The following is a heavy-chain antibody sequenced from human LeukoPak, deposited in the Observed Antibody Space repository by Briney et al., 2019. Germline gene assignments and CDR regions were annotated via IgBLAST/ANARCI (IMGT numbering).Heavy chain of an antibody. Sequence: ASVKVSCKASGYTFTNYGISWVRQAPGQGLEWMGWISAYNGNTNYAQKVQGRVTMTTDTSTSTAYMERRSLRSDDTAVYYCAREEFTYYYESSGYYYSFDYWGQGTLVTVSS. D-gene: IGHD3-22*01. V-gene: IGHV1-18*01. J-gene: IGHJ4*02. CDR3: AREEFTYYYESSGYYYSFDY. CDR1: GYTFTNYG. CDR2: ISAYNGNT.